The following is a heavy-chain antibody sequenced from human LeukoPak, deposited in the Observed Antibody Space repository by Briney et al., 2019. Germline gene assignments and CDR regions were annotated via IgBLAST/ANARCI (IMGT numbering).Heavy chain of an antibody. J-gene: IGHJ4*02. CDR1: GGSISSSNW. D-gene: IGHD4-17*01. Sequence: SETLSLTCAVSGGSISSSNWWSWVRQPPGKGLEWIGEIYHSGSTNYNPSLKSRVTISVDKSKNQFSLKLSSVTAADTAVYYCASTFYGDRNYYFDYWGQGTLVTVSS. CDR3: ASTFYGDRNYYFDY. CDR2: IYHSGST. V-gene: IGHV4-4*02.